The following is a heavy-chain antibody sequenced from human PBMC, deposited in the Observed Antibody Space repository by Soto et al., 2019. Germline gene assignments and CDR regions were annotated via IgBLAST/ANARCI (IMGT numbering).Heavy chain of an antibody. J-gene: IGHJ4*02. Sequence: SETLSLTCTVSGGSISTYYWNWIRQPPGKGLEWIGYIYYGGSANYNPSLKSRVTISVDTFKKQFSLKLSSVTAADTAVYYCARGGHCTNGVCSALDYWGQGTLVTVSS. CDR2: IYYGGSA. CDR3: ARGGHCTNGVCSALDY. V-gene: IGHV4-59*08. CDR1: GGSISTYY. D-gene: IGHD2-8*01.